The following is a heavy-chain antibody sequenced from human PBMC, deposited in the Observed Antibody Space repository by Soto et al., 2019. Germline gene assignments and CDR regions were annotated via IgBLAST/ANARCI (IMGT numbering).Heavy chain of an antibody. CDR1: GGSFSGYY. V-gene: IGHV4-34*01. Sequence: QVQLQQWGAGLLKPSETLSLTCAVYGGSFSGYYWSWIRQPPGKGLEWIGEINHSGSTNYNPSLKSRVTISVDTSKNQFSLKLSTVTAADTAVYYCARGRRFLEWLLFRDFDYWGQGTLVTGSS. CDR3: ARGRRFLEWLLFRDFDY. J-gene: IGHJ4*02. CDR2: INHSGST. D-gene: IGHD3-3*01.